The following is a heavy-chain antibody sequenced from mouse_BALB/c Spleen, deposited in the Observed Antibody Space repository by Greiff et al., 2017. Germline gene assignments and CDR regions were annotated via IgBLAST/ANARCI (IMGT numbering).Heavy chain of an antibody. J-gene: IGHJ3*01. V-gene: IGHV1-67*01. D-gene: IGHD2-3*01. Sequence: VQLQQSGPELVRPGVSVKISCKGSGYTFTDYAMHWVKQSHAKSLEWIGVISTYYGNTNYTQKFKGKATMTVDKSTSTAYMELARLTSEDSAIYYCARSGDDGYLFAYWGQGTLVTVSA. CDR1: GYTFTDYA. CDR3: ARSGDDGYLFAY. CDR2: ISTYYGNT.